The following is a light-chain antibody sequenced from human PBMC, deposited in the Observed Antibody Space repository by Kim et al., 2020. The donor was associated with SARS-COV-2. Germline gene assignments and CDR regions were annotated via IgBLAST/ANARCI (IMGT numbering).Light chain of an antibody. Sequence: SYELTQPPSVSVSPGQTASITCSGDKLGAKYACWYQQKPGQSPVLVIYQDSKRPSGIPERFSGSNSGNTATLTISGTQAMDEADYYCQAWDSSTAYYVFGTGTKVTVL. J-gene: IGLJ1*01. CDR3: QAWDSSTAYYV. CDR1: KLGAKY. CDR2: QDS. V-gene: IGLV3-1*01.